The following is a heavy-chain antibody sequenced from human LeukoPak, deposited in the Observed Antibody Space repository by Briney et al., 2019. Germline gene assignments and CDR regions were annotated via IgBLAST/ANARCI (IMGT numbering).Heavy chain of an antibody. V-gene: IGHV1-2*06. Sequence: ASVKVSCKASGYTFTSYGISWVRQAPGQGLEWMGRINPNSGGTNYAQKFQGRVTMTRDTSISTAYMELSRLRSDDTAVYYCAREYSYGLHFDYWGQGTLVTVSS. CDR1: GYTFTSYG. D-gene: IGHD5-18*01. CDR3: AREYSYGLHFDY. CDR2: INPNSGGT. J-gene: IGHJ4*02.